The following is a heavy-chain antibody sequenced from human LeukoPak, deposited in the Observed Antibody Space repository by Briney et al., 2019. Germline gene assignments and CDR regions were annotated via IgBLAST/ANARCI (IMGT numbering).Heavy chain of an antibody. CDR2: IYYSGST. V-gene: IGHV4-39*07. Sequence: SETLSLTCTVSGGSISSSSYYWGWIRQPPGKGLEWIGSIYYSGSTYYNPSLKSRVTISVDTSKNQFSLKPSSVTAADTAVYYCARKTGDYYYYYMDVWGKGTTVTVSS. CDR3: ARKTGDYYYYYMDV. D-gene: IGHD3-10*01. CDR1: GGSISSSSYY. J-gene: IGHJ6*03.